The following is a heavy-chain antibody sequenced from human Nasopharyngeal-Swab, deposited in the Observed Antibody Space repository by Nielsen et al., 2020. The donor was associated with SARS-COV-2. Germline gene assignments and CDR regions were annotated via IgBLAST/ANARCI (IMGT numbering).Heavy chain of an antibody. CDR1: GYTFNNYY. D-gene: IGHD2-2*01. V-gene: IGHV1-46*02. CDR3: ARRGRCSGSSCDMDV. J-gene: IGHJ6*02. CDR2: INPGSGGT. Sequence: ASVKVSCKASGYTFNNYYIHWVRQAPGQGLEWMGMINPGSGGTTYAQKFQGRVTMTRDTSTNTVFMDLSSLRSEDTAVYYCARRGRCSGSSCDMDVWGQGTTVTVSS.